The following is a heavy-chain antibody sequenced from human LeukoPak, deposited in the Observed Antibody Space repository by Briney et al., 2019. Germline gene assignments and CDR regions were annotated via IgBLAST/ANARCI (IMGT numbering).Heavy chain of an antibody. Sequence: ASVKVSCKASGYTFTGYFIHWVRQAPGPGLEWMGWINPYTGGTNYTQKFQGRVTMTRDTSISTAYMELNRLRSDDTAVYYCARDPGYSSGWGIDDWGQGTLVTVSS. V-gene: IGHV1-2*02. CDR2: INPYTGGT. J-gene: IGHJ4*02. CDR1: GYTFTGYF. CDR3: ARDPGYSSGWGIDD. D-gene: IGHD6-19*01.